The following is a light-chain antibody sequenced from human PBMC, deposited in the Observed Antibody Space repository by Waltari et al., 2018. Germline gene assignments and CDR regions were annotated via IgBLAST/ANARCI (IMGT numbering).Light chain of an antibody. J-gene: IGLJ2*01. CDR3: QVWDSSTVV. CDR2: SDS. V-gene: IGLV3-9*01. CDR1: NIGSKN. Sequence: SYELTQPLSVSVALGQTARITCGGNNIGSKNVHWYQQKPGQAPVLVIYSDSNRPSGIPGRFSVSNSGNTATLTISRAQGGDEADYYCQVWDSSTVVFGGGTKLTVL.